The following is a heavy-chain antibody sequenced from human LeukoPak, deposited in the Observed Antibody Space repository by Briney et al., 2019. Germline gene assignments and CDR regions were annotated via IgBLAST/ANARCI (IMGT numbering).Heavy chain of an antibody. CDR2: IRGSGDST. CDR3: AKGHTDSEWLYFDS. V-gene: IGHV3-23*01. J-gene: IGHJ4*02. CDR1: GFTFSTYA. Sequence: GGPLRLSCAASGFTFSTYAMSWVRQAPGKGLEWVSGIRGSGDSTYYADSVKGRLTISRDNSKNTLYLQMNSLRAEDTAVYYCAKGHTDSEWLYFDSWGQGSLVTVSS. D-gene: IGHD5-12*01.